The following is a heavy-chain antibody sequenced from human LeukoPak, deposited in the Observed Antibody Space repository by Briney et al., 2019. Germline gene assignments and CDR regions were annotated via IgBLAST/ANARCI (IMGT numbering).Heavy chain of an antibody. J-gene: IGHJ4*02. CDR2: ISGSGGST. CDR3: AKVIGSGSYYLPLDY. CDR1: GFTFSSYG. V-gene: IGHV3-23*01. Sequence: GGSLRLSCAASGFTFSSYGMSWVRQAPGKGLEWVSAISGSGGSTYYADSVKGRFTISRDNSKNTLYLQMNSLRAEDTAVYYCAKVIGSGSYYLPLDYWGQGTLVTVSS. D-gene: IGHD3-10*01.